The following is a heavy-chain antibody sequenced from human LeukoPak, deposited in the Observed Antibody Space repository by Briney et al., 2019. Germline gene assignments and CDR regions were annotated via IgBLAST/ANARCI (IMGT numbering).Heavy chain of an antibody. J-gene: IGHJ4*02. Sequence: VASVKVSCKASGGTFSSYAISWVRQAPGQGLEWMGGIIPIFGTANYAQKFQGRVTMTEDTSTDTAYMELSSLRYEDTAVYYCATVDDSSIWGVFWGQGTLVTVSS. CDR2: IIPIFGTA. CDR1: GGTFSSYA. CDR3: ATVDDSSIWGVF. V-gene: IGHV1-69*06. D-gene: IGHD6-13*01.